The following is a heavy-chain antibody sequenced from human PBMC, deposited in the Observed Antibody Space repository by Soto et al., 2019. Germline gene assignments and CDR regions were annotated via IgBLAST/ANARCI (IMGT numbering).Heavy chain of an antibody. V-gene: IGHV3-30*03. CDR3: ARNWNQRYYYYYMDV. Sequence: GGSLRLSCAASGFTFSSYGMHWVRQAPGKGLEWVAVISYDGSNKYYADSVKGRFTISRDNSKNTLYLQMNSLRAEDTAVYYCARNWNQRYYYYYMDVWGKGTTVTVSS. J-gene: IGHJ6*03. D-gene: IGHD1-1*01. CDR1: GFTFSSYG. CDR2: ISYDGSNK.